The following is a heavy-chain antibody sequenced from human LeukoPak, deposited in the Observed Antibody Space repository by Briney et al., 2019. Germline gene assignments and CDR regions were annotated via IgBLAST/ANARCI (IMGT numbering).Heavy chain of an antibody. CDR2: INSDGSST. V-gene: IGHV3-74*01. Sequence: GALRLSCAASGFTFSSYWMHWVRQAPGRGLVWVSRINSDGSSTSYADSVKGRFTISRDNAKNTLHLQMNSLRAEDTAVYYCARGSPLGYCSGGSCYAADYWGQGTLVTVSS. D-gene: IGHD2-15*01. J-gene: IGHJ4*02. CDR1: GFTFSSYW. CDR3: ARGSPLGYCSGGSCYAADY.